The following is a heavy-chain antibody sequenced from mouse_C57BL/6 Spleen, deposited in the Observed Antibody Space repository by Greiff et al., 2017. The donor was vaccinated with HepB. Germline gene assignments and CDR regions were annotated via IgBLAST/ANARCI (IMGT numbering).Heavy chain of an antibody. D-gene: IGHD1-1*01. CDR3: TRVPQHNYGRSYLYYYAMDY. V-gene: IGHV5-9-1*02. J-gene: IGHJ4*01. CDR1: GFTFSSYA. CDR2: ISRGGDYT. Sequence: VQLQDSGEGLVKPGGSLKLSCAASGFTFSSYAMSWVRQTPEKRLEWVAYISRGGDYTYYADTLKGRFTISRDNARNTLYLQLSSRTSEEKSMYYCTRVPQHNYGRSYLYYYAMDYWGQEPSVTVSA.